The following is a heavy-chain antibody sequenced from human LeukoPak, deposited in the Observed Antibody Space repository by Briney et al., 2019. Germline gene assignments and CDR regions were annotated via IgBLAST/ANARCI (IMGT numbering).Heavy chain of an antibody. J-gene: IGHJ3*02. CDR3: ANRDAFDI. CDR1: GVRFSDYY. Sequence: GGALRLSCAASGVRFSDYYMSWVRQAPGKGLEWGSAISGSGGSTYYADSVKGRFTISRDNSKNTLYLQMNSLRAEDTAVYYCANRDAFDIWGQGTMVTVSS. V-gene: IGHV3-23*01. CDR2: ISGSGGST.